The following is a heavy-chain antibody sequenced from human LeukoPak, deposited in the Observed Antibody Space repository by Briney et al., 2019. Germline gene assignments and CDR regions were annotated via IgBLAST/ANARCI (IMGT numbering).Heavy chain of an antibody. CDR3: AKIGAAARRTPNPRWFDP. CDR2: MNPNSGNT. D-gene: IGHD6-6*01. V-gene: IGHV1-8*01. CDR1: GYSFTSYD. J-gene: IGHJ5*02. Sequence: ASVKVSCKASGYSFTSYDINWVRQATGQGLEWMGWMNPNSGNTGYAQKFQGRVSMTWNTSISTAYMELSSLKSEGTAVYYCAKIGAAARRTPNPRWFDPWGQGTLVAVSS.